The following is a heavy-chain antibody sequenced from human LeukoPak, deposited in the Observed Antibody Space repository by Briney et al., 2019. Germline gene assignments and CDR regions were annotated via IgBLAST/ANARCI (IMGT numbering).Heavy chain of an antibody. CDR2: IYYSGST. D-gene: IGHD1-26*01. V-gene: IGHV4-59*01. Sequence: PSETLSLTCTVSGGSISSYYWSWIRQPPGKGLEWIGYIYYSGSTNYNPSLKSRVTISVDTSKNQFSLKLSSVTAADTAVYYCARALRGSYPIDYWGQGTLVTVSS. J-gene: IGHJ4*02. CDR1: GGSISSYY. CDR3: ARALRGSYPIDY.